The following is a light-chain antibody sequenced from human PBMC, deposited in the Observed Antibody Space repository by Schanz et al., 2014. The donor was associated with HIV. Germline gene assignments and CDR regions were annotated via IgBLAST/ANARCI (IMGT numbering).Light chain of an antibody. Sequence: IQLTQSPSSLSASVGDRVTITCRASQGISSYLAWYQQKPGKAPKVLIYAASTLQSGVPSRFSGSGSGTYFTLTISSLQPEDFATYYCQQYYSYPRTFGQGTKLEIK. CDR3: QQYYSYPRT. CDR1: QGISSY. V-gene: IGKV1-9*01. CDR2: AAS. J-gene: IGKJ2*01.